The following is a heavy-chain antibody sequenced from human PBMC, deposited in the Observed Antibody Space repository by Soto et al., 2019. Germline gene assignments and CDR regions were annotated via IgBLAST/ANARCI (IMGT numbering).Heavy chain of an antibody. V-gene: IGHV3-21*01. J-gene: IGHJ4*02. Sequence: GGSLRLSCAASGFTFSSYSMNWVRQAPGKGLEWVSSISSSSSYIYYADSVKGRFTISGDNAKNSLYLQMNSLRAEDTAVYYCARRHSSSRYFDYWGQGTLVTVSS. D-gene: IGHD6-13*01. CDR3: ARRHSSSRYFDY. CDR1: GFTFSSYS. CDR2: ISSSSSYI.